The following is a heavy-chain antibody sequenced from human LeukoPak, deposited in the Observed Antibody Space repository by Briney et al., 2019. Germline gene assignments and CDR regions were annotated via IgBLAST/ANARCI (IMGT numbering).Heavy chain of an antibody. CDR2: IYSGGST. D-gene: IGHD4-11*01. J-gene: IGHJ6*02. Sequence: PGGSLRLSCAASGFTVSSNYMSWVRQAPGKGLEWVSVIYSGGSTYYADSVKGRFTISRDNSKNTLYLQMNSLRAEDTAAYYCARDAVTLNYYYGMDVWGQGTTVTVSS. CDR1: GFTVSSNY. CDR3: ARDAVTLNYYYGMDV. V-gene: IGHV3-53*01.